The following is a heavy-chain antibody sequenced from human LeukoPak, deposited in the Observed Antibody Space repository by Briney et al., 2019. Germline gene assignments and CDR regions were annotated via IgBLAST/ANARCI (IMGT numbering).Heavy chain of an antibody. V-gene: IGHV3-23*01. CDR3: AKDVPNYNWFDP. D-gene: IGHD3-10*02. Sequence: PGGSLRLSCAASGFTFSSYGMNWVRQAPGKGLEWVSGISGSGGSTNYADSVKGRFTISRDNSKNTLYLQMNSLKAEDTAVYYCAKDVPNYNWFDPWGQGTLVTVSS. CDR1: GFTFSSYG. CDR2: ISGSGGST. J-gene: IGHJ5*02.